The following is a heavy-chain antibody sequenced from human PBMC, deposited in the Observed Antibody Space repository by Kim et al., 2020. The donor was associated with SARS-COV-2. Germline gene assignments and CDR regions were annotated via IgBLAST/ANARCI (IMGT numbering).Heavy chain of an antibody. V-gene: IGHV3-23*01. Sequence: YYSDTVKGRLTTSVDNSKDTLYLQMNSLRVEDTAVYYCSKALTAVGLSNHWGQGTLVSVSS. CDR3: SKALTAVGLSNH. D-gene: IGHD5-18*01. J-gene: IGHJ4*02.